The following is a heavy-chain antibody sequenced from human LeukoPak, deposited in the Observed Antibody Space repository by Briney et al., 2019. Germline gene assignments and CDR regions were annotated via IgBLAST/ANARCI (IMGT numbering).Heavy chain of an antibody. CDR3: ARDCVYNAFDI. CDR2: ISWCCSST. Sequence: HPGGSLRLPCGGSGFPFHNYPMRWVRQAPGKGLEWVLSISWCCSSTFYGGAVEGRFTLSRDNSKHSLYLQMNSLRGEDTGVLYCARDCVYNAFDIWGQGTMVTVSS. CDR1: GFPFHNYP. V-gene: IGHV3-23*01. J-gene: IGHJ3*02. D-gene: IGHD1-1*01.